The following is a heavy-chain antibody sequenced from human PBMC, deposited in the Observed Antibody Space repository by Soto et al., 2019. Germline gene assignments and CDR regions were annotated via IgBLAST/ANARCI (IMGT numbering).Heavy chain of an antibody. V-gene: IGHV3-7*03. CDR3: ARAVATGAEY. CDR2: IKQDGTET. J-gene: IGHJ4*02. D-gene: IGHD6-19*01. CDR1: GFTISTHW. Sequence: GGSLRLSCAASGFTISTHWMSWVRQAPGKGLEWVAHIKQDGTETYYVDSVKGRFTISRDNAKTLLYLQMNSLRAEDTAVFYCARAVATGAEYWGQGTLVTVSS.